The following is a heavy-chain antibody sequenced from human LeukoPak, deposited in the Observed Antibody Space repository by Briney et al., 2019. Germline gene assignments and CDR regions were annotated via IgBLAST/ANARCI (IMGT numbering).Heavy chain of an antibody. Sequence: LWASVKVSCKASGYTLTSYGISWVRQAPGQGLEWMGWISAYNGNTNYAQKLQGRVTMTTDTSTSTAYMELRSLRSDDTAVYYCATLVRYSSSWYTGLGYFDYWGQGTLVTVSS. J-gene: IGHJ4*02. CDR2: ISAYNGNT. CDR1: GYTLTSYG. V-gene: IGHV1-18*01. CDR3: ATLVRYSSSWYTGLGYFDY. D-gene: IGHD6-13*01.